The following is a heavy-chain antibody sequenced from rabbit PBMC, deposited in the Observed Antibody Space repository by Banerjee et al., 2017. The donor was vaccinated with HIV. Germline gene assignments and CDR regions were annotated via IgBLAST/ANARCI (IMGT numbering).Heavy chain of an antibody. CDR1: GFSFSSSYW. CDR3: ARFGYTGSSSPDWLDL. V-gene: IGHV1S45*01. J-gene: IGHJ5*01. D-gene: IGHD8-1*01. CDR2: IYAGSSGST. Sequence: QEQLEESGGDLVKPEGSLTLTCTASGFSFSSSYWICWVRQAPGKGLEWIACIYAGSSGSTYYASWAKGRFTISKTSSTTVTLQMTSLTAADTATYFCARFGYTGSSSPDWLDLWGPGTLVTVS.